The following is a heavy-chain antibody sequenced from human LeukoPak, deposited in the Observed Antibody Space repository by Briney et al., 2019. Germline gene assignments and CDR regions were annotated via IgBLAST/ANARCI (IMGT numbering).Heavy chain of an antibody. CDR3: ARELGVSRAFDV. V-gene: IGHV3-11*05. J-gene: IGHJ3*01. Sequence: GGTLRLSCAGSGFTFGDHFMAWIRQTPGTGPQRIAYIVSDSDDKVYVDSVRSRFTISKEKGKNLMYLQMSRLTAEDTAVYYCARELGVSRAFDVWGQGTMVTVS. CDR1: GFTFGDHF. CDR2: IVSDSDDK. D-gene: IGHD3-16*01.